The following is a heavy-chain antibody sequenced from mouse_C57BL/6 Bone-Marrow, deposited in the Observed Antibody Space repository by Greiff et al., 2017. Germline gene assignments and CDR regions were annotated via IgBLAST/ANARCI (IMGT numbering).Heavy chain of an antibody. CDR3: ARERNSWYFDV. V-gene: IGHV1-59*01. J-gene: IGHJ1*03. CDR1: GYTFTSYW. CDR2: IDPSDSYT. Sequence: VQLQQPGAELVRPGTSVKLSCKASGYTFTSYWMHWVKQRPGQGLEWIGVIDPSDSYTNYNQKFKGKATLTVDKSSSTAYMQLSSLTSEDSAVYYCARERNSWYFDVWGKGTTVTVSS.